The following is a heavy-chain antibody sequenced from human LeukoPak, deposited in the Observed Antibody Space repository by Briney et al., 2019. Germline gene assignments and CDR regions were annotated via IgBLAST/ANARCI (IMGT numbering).Heavy chain of an antibody. CDR3: TRARIAEPQLVERHFDY. D-gene: IGHD6-13*01. Sequence: GGSLRLSCAASGFTFSGYSMNWVRQAPGQGPEWVSSISTDGNYIFYAVSVKGRFTISRDNSKNSLYLQMNSLRAEDTAMYYCTRARIAEPQLVERHFDYWGQGTLVTVSS. CDR2: ISTDGNYI. V-gene: IGHV3-21*01. J-gene: IGHJ4*02. CDR1: GFTFSGYS.